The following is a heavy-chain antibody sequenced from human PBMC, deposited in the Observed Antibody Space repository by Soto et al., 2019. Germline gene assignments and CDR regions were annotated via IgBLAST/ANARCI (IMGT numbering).Heavy chain of an antibody. J-gene: IGHJ3*02. CDR1: GFTFDDYA. Sequence: EVQLVESGGGLVQPGRSLRLSCAASGFTFDDYAMHWVRQAPGKGLEWVSGISWNSGSIGYADSVKGRFTIYRDNAKNSLDLQMNSLRAEDTALYYCAKPIAALDAFDIWGQGTMVTVSS. CDR3: AKPIAALDAFDI. D-gene: IGHD6-13*01. CDR2: ISWNSGSI. V-gene: IGHV3-9*01.